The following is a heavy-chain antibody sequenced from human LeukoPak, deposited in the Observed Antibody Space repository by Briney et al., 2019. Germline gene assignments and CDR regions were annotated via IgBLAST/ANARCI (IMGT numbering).Heavy chain of an antibody. Sequence: PGGSLRLSCAASGFTFSSYEMNWVRQAPGKGLEWVSYISSSGSTIYYADSVKGRFTISRDNAKNSLYLQMNSLRAEDTAVYYCAIPYGDYVGDAFDIWGQGTMVTVSS. J-gene: IGHJ3*02. CDR2: ISSSGSTI. V-gene: IGHV3-48*03. CDR3: AIPYGDYVGDAFDI. D-gene: IGHD4-17*01. CDR1: GFTFSSYE.